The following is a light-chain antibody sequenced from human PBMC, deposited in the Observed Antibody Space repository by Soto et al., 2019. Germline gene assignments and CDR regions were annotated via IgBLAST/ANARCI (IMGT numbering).Light chain of an antibody. CDR3: QQSYTTPLT. CDR1: QYISTY. Sequence: DIQMTQSPSSLSASVGDRVTITCRASQYISTYLNWYQQKPGKAPKLLIYAASSLQSGVPSRFSGSASRTAFTLTISSLQPEDFATYYCQQSYTTPLTFGGGTKVEIK. CDR2: AAS. V-gene: IGKV1-39*01. J-gene: IGKJ4*01.